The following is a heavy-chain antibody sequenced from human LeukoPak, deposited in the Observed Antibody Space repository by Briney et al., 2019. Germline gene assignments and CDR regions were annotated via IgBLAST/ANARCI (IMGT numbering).Heavy chain of an antibody. D-gene: IGHD5-12*01. Sequence: GGSLRLSCAASGFTFGNYAINWVRQAPGKGLEGVSAISGSGSTTHYADSVKGRLTLSRDNSKNTLYLQMNSLRAEDTAVYYCARGPSGYHNTGGQGTLVTVSS. CDR3: ARGPSGYHNT. V-gene: IGHV3-23*01. CDR1: GFTFGNYA. J-gene: IGHJ4*02. CDR2: ISGSGSTT.